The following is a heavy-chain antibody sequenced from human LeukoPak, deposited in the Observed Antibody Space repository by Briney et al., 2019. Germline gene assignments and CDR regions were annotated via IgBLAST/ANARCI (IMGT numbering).Heavy chain of an antibody. CDR2: ISTTGSSI. J-gene: IGHJ4*02. CDR1: GFTFSNYG. V-gene: IGHV3-48*04. CDR3: ASNWNDVFPPVDY. D-gene: IGHD1-20*01. Sequence: GGSLRLSCAASGFTFSNYGMHWVRQAPGKGLEWVSYISTTGSSIYYADSVKGRFTISRDNVKNLLYLQMNSLRAEDTAVYYCASNWNDVFPPVDYWGQGTLVTVSS.